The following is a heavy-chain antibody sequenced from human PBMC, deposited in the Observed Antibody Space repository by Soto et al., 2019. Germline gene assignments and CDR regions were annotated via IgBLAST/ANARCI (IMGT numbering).Heavy chain of an antibody. CDR3: ARDSCAGDCGGPEF. CDR2: IWADGSGK. CDR1: GFTFTSYG. J-gene: IGHJ4*02. Sequence: QVQLVESGGGVVQPGRSLRLSCSASGFTFTSYGMQWVRQAPGKGLEWVAVIWADGSGKYYADSVKGRFTLSRDKSKNTLFLQMNSLRAEDTAVYFCARDSCAGDCGGPEFWGQGTLVTVSS. D-gene: IGHD2-21*02. V-gene: IGHV3-33*01.